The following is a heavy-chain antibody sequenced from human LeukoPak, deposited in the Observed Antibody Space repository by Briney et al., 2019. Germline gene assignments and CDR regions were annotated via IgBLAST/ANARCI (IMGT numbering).Heavy chain of an antibody. D-gene: IGHD5-12*01. J-gene: IGHJ6*03. V-gene: IGHV3-7*01. CDR3: ARDGATFSGYDWYYYMDV. CDR2: IKQDGSEK. Sequence: GGSLRLSCAASGFTFSNAWMSWVRQAPGKGLEWVANIKQDGSEKYYVDSVKGRFTISRDNAKNSMYLQMNSLRAEDTAVYYCARDGATFSGYDWYYYMDVWGKGTTVTVSS. CDR1: GFTFSNAW.